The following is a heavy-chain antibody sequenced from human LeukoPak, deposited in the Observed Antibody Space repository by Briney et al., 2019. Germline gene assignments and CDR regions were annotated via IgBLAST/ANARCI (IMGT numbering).Heavy chain of an antibody. J-gene: IGHJ4*02. CDR2: IYYSGST. Sequence: PSETLSLTCTVSGDSISSYYWSWIRQPPGKGLEWIGYIYYSGSTNYNPSLKSRVTISVDTSKNQFSLKLSSVTAADTAVYYCARGRRRRYCDYWGQGTLVTVSS. D-gene: IGHD6-25*01. V-gene: IGHV4-59*12. CDR1: GDSISSYY. CDR3: ARGRRRRYCDY.